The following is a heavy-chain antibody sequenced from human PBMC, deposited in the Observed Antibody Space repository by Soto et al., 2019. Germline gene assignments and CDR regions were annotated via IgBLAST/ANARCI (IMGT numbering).Heavy chain of an antibody. CDR1: GFTFSSYG. V-gene: IGHV3-30*18. J-gene: IGHJ6*04. Sequence: QVQLVESGGGVVQPGRSLRLSCAASGFTFSSYGMHWVRQAPGNGLEWLAVISYDGSNKYYADSVKGRFTISRDNSKNTLYLQMNSRRAEDTAVYYCAKDLTVTAPDYYYGMEVWGKGTTVTVSA. CDR3: AKDLTVTAPDYYYGMEV. D-gene: IGHD4-17*01. CDR2: ISYDGSNK.